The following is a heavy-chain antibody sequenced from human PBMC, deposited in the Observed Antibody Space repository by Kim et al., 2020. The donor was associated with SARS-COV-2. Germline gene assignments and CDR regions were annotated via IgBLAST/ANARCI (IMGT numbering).Heavy chain of an antibody. Sequence: SETLSLTCTVSGGSISSSSYYWGWIRQPPGKGLEWIGSIYYSGSTYYNPSLKSRVTISVDTSKNQFSLKLSSVTAADTAVYYCAREISWHLTGRGWFDPWGQGTLVTVSS. CDR3: AREISWHLTGRGWFDP. CDR1: GGSISSSSYY. D-gene: IGHD6-13*01. V-gene: IGHV4-39*02. CDR2: IYYSGST. J-gene: IGHJ5*02.